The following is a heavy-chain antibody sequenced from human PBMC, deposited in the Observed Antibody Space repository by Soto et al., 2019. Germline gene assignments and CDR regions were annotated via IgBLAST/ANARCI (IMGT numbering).Heavy chain of an antibody. J-gene: IGHJ4*02. V-gene: IGHV4-30-4*08. Sequence: SETLSLTYTVSGGSISSGDYHWSWIRQPPGKGLEWIGFVYYTGNTYYNPSLKSRVTISVDTSKNQFSLKLSSVTAADTAVYYCARSDFWSGYYTDYWGQGTLVTVSS. D-gene: IGHD3-3*01. CDR3: ARSDFWSGYYTDY. CDR2: VYYTGNT. CDR1: GGSISSGDYH.